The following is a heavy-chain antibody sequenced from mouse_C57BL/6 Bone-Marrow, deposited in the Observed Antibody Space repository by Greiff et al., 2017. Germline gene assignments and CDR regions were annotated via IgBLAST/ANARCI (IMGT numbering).Heavy chain of an antibody. Sequence: VQLQQSGAELVRPGASVKLSCTASGFNIKDYYMHWVKQRPEQGLEWIGRIDPEYGDTEYAPKFQGKATMTADTSSNTAYLQLSSLTSEDTAVYYCTSPYYYGSSYGYWGQGTTLTVSS. CDR3: TSPYYYGSSYGY. V-gene: IGHV14-1*01. CDR2: IDPEYGDT. CDR1: GFNIKDYY. D-gene: IGHD1-1*01. J-gene: IGHJ2*01.